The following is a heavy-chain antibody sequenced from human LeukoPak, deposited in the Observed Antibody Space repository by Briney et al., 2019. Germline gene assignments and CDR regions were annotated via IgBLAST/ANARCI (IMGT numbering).Heavy chain of an antibody. CDR3: AKGAPTYYYDSSGYYSFDY. J-gene: IGHJ4*02. V-gene: IGHV3-30*02. CDR1: GFTFSSYG. Sequence: TGGSLRLSCAASGFTFSSYGMHWVRQAPGKGLEWVAFIRYDGSNKYYADSVKGRFTISRDNFKNTLYLQMNSLRAEDTAVYYCAKGAPTYYYDSSGYYSFDYWGRGTLVTVSS. CDR2: IRYDGSNK. D-gene: IGHD3-22*01.